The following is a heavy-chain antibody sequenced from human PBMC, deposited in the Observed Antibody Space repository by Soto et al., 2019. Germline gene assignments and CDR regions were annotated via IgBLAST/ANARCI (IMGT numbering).Heavy chain of an antibody. CDR1: GFTFSSYA. Sequence: PGGSLRLSCAASGFTFSSYAMSWVRQAPGKGLEWVSAISGSGGSAYYADSVKGRFTISRDNSKNTLYLKMNSLRAEDTAVYYCAKHPHSSDIGYYYYGMDVWGQGTTVTVSS. V-gene: IGHV3-23*01. J-gene: IGHJ6*02. CDR3: AKHPHSSDIGYYYYGMDV. CDR2: ISGSGGSA.